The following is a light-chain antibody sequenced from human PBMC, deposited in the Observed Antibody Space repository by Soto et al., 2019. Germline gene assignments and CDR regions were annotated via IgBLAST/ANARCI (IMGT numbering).Light chain of an antibody. V-gene: IGLV2-14*01. Sequence: QSALTQPASVSGPPGQSITISCTGTSSDVGGYNYVSWYQQHPGKAPKLMIYEVSNRPSGVSNRFSGSKSGNTASLTISGLQAEDEAGYYCSSYTSSSTSSYVFGTGSKVPS. CDR3: SSYTSSSTSSYV. CDR1: SSDVGGYNY. CDR2: EVS. J-gene: IGLJ1*01.